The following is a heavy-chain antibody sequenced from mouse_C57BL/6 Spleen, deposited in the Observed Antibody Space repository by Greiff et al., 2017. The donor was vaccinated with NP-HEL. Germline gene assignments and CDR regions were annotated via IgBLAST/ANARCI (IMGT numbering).Heavy chain of an antibody. Sequence: VQLQQPGAELVRPGTSVKLSCKASGYTFTSYWMHWVKQRPGQGLEWIGVIDPSDSYTNYNQKFKGKATLTVDTSSSTAYMQLSSLTSEDSAVYYCALITTVVAKAMDYWGQGTSVTVSS. CDR1: GYTFTSYW. D-gene: IGHD1-1*01. V-gene: IGHV1-59*01. CDR2: IDPSDSYT. CDR3: ALITTVVAKAMDY. J-gene: IGHJ4*01.